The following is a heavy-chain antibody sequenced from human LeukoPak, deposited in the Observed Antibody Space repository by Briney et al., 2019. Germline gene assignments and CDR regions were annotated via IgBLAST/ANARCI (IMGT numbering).Heavy chain of an antibody. J-gene: IGHJ4*02. V-gene: IGHV3-30*18. CDR1: GFTFGSYG. CDR3: AKDYGSSGWDPLDY. D-gene: IGHD6-19*01. CDR2: ISYDGSNK. Sequence: GGSLRLSCAASGFTFGSYGMHWVRQAPGKGLEWVAVISYDGSNKYYADSVKGRFTISRDNSKNTLYLQMNSLRAEDTAVYYCAKDYGSSGWDPLDYRGQGTLVTVSS.